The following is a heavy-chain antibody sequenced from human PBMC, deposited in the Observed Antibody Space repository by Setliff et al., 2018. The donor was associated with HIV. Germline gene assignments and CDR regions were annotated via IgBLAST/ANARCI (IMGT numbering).Heavy chain of an antibody. V-gene: IGHV1-3*01. CDR3: ARSFLGARGYPTPSWYFDL. CDR2: INAGNGNT. CDR1: GYTFTSYA. D-gene: IGHD3-22*01. J-gene: IGHJ2*01. Sequence: ASVKVSCKASGYTFTSYALHWVRQAPGQRFEWMGWINAGNGNTKYSQNFQGRVTITRDTSASTAYMELRSLRSEDTAVYYCARSFLGARGYPTPSWYFDLWGRGTLVTVSS.